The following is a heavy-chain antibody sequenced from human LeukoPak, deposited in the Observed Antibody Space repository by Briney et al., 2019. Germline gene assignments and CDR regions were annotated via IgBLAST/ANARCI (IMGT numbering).Heavy chain of an antibody. CDR3: ARGRASLDDAFDI. J-gene: IGHJ3*02. Sequence: SETLSLTCTVSGGSISSGSYYWSWIRQPAGKGLEWIGRIYTSGSTNYNPSLKSRVTISVDTSKNQFSLKLSSVTAADTAVYYCARGRASLDDAFDIWGQGTMVTVSS. V-gene: IGHV4-61*02. D-gene: IGHD1-1*01. CDR1: GGSISSGSYY. CDR2: IYTSGST.